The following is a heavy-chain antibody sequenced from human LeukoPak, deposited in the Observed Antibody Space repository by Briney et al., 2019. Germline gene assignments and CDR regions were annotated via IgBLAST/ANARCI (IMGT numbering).Heavy chain of an antibody. D-gene: IGHD2-2*01. CDR2: INHSGST. CDR1: GGSFSGYY. CDR3: ARGEFDIVVVPAAPPPYYYYYYGMDV. Sequence: SETLSLACAVYGGSFSGYYWSWIRQPPGKGLEWIGEINHSGSTNYNPSLKSRVTISVDTSKNQFSLKLSSVTAADAAVYYCARGEFDIVVVPAAPPPYYYYYYGMDVWGQGTTVTVSS. V-gene: IGHV4-34*01. J-gene: IGHJ6*02.